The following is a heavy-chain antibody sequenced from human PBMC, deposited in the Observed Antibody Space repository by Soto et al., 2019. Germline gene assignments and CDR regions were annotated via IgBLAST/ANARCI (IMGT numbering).Heavy chain of an antibody. CDR3: ARPDCSSTSCYYGMDV. Sequence: GGSLRLSCAASGFTFSSYAMHWVRQAPGKGLEWVAVISYDGSNKYYADSVKGRFTISRDNSKNTLYLQMNSLRAEDTAVYYCARPDCSSTSCYYGMDVWGQGTTVTVSS. D-gene: IGHD2-2*01. CDR2: ISYDGSNK. J-gene: IGHJ6*02. CDR1: GFTFSSYA. V-gene: IGHV3-30-3*01.